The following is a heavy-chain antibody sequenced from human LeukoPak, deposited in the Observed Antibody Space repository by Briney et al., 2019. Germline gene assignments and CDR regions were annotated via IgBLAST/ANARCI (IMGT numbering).Heavy chain of an antibody. Sequence: ASVKVSCKASGGTFSTYAISWVRQAPGQGLEWMGGIVPIFGTANYAQKFQGRVTLTADESTSTAYMELSSLRSEDTAVYYCARRGLYYDSTGYYYYWGQGTLVTVSS. J-gene: IGHJ4*02. D-gene: IGHD3-22*01. CDR2: IVPIFGTA. CDR1: GGTFSTYA. V-gene: IGHV1-69*01. CDR3: ARRGLYYDSTGYYYY.